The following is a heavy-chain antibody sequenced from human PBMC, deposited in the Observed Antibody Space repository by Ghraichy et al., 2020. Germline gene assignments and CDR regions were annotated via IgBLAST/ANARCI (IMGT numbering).Heavy chain of an antibody. D-gene: IGHD2-15*01. CDR2: ISYSGST. CDR1: GGSISSYY. Sequence: SETLSLTCTVSGGSISSYYWSWIRQPPGKGLEWIGYISYSGSTNYNPSLKSRVTISVDTSKNQFSLKLSSVTAADTAVYYCARGEYCSGGGCSLFDYWGQGTLVTVSS. CDR3: ARGEYCSGGGCSLFDY. J-gene: IGHJ4*02. V-gene: IGHV4-59*01.